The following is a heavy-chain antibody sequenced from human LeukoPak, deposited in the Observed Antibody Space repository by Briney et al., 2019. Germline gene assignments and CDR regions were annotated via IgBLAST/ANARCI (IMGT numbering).Heavy chain of an antibody. CDR2: IYCSGST. V-gene: IGHV4-39*01. CDR1: GGSISSSTYH. D-gene: IGHD3-10*01. CDR3: ATVSMVRGVESDY. J-gene: IGHJ4*02. Sequence: SETLSLTCTVSGGSISSSTYHWGWIRQPPGKGLEWIGSIYCSGSTYYNPSLKSRVTISVDTSKSQFSPKLSSVTAPDTAVYYCATVSMVRGVESDYWGQGTLVTVSS.